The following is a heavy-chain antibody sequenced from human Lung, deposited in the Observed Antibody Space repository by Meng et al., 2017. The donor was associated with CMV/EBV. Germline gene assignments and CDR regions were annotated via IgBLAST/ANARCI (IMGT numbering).Heavy chain of an antibody. CDR1: GYTFTGYY. V-gene: IGHV1-2*02. CDR2: INPNSGGT. CDR3: ARDQDSSSFYGFDP. D-gene: IGHD6-13*01. Sequence: ASGYTFTGYYMPWVRQAPGQGLEWMGWINPNSGGTTYAQKFQGRVTMTRDTSISTAYMELSRLRSDDTAVYYCARDQDSSSFYGFDPWGQGTLVTVSS. J-gene: IGHJ5*02.